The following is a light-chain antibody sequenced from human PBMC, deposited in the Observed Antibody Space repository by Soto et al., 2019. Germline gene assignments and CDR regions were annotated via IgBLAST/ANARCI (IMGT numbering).Light chain of an antibody. CDR2: AAS. Sequence: EIVLTQSPASLSLSPGDRATISCRASQSVSSYLAWYQQKPGQAPRLLIYAASNRATGIPARFSGSGSGTDFPLTISCLKTEDCAFYYCQHRSNWPLTFGRGTKVEIK. V-gene: IGKV3-11*01. J-gene: IGKJ4*01. CDR3: QHRSNWPLT. CDR1: QSVSSY.